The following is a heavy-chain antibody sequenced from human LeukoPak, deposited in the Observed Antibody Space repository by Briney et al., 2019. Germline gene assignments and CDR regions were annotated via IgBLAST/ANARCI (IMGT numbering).Heavy chain of an antibody. CDR2: IYQSGST. D-gene: IGHD7-27*01. V-gene: IGHV4-38-2*02. CDR1: GYSISSGNY. J-gene: IGHJ4*02. Sequence: PSETLSLTCSVSGYSISSGNYWGWIRQPPGKGLEGIGSIYQSGSTYYNPSLKSRVTISVDTSRTQFSLKLSSVTAPDTAVYYCARLAWGRLDYWGQGTLVTVSS. CDR3: ARLAWGRLDY.